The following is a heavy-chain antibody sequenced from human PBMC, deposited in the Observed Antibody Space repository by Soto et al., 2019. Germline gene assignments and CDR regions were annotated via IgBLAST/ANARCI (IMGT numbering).Heavy chain of an antibody. V-gene: IGHV2-26*01. CDR2: IFSNDEK. CDR1: GFSLSNARMG. D-gene: IGHD2-2*01. J-gene: IGHJ6*03. Sequence: SGPTLVNPTETLTLTCTVSGFSLSNARMGVSWIRQPPGKALEWLAHIFSNDEKSYSTSLKSRLTISKDTSKSQVVLTMTNMDPVDTATYYCARSHGIVGPAAMFPRDGYMDVWGKGTTVTVAS. CDR3: ARSHGIVGPAAMFPRDGYMDV.